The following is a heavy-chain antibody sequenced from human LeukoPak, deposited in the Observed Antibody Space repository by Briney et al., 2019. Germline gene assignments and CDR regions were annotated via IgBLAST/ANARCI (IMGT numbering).Heavy chain of an antibody. Sequence: SVKVSCKASGGTFSSYAISWVRQAPGQGLEWMGRIIPIFGTANYAQKFQGRVTITTDESTSTAYMELSSLRSEDTAVYYCARGSWDTAMVRLIFDIWGQGTIVTVSS. CDR3: ARGSWDTAMVRLIFDI. CDR1: GGTFSSYA. D-gene: IGHD5-18*01. J-gene: IGHJ3*02. CDR2: IIPIFGTA. V-gene: IGHV1-69*05.